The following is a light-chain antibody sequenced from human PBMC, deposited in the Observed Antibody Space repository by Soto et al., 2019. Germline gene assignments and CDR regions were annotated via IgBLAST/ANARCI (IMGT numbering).Light chain of an antibody. CDR3: SSYAGSTMGV. CDR2: EVS. V-gene: IGLV2-8*01. Sequence: QSALTQPPSASGSPGQSVTISCTGTSSDVGGYKFVSWYQQHPGKAPKLIIYEVSQRPSGVPDRFSASKSGDTASLTVSGLRAEDEADYYCSSYAGSTMGVFGSGTKLTVL. CDR1: SSDVGGYKF. J-gene: IGLJ1*01.